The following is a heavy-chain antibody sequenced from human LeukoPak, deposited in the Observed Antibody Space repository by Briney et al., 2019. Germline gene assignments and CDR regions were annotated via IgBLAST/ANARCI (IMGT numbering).Heavy chain of an antibody. V-gene: IGHV1-2*02. CDR3: ARVITGKLYYYYYYMDV. CDR2: INPNSGGT. Sequence: ASVKVSCKASGYTFTGYYLHWVRQAPGQGLEWMGWINPNSGGTNYAQKFQGRVTMTRDTFISTAYMELSRLRSDDTAVYFCARVITGKLYYYYYYMDVWGKGTTVTVSS. CDR1: GYTFTGYY. D-gene: IGHD1-20*01. J-gene: IGHJ6*03.